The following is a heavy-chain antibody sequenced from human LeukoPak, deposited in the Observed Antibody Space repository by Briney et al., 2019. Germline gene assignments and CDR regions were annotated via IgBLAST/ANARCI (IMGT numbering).Heavy chain of an antibody. J-gene: IGHJ4*02. CDR1: GFTFSSYG. D-gene: IGHD3-16*01. CDR2: ISGNGGST. Sequence: GGSLRLSCSASGFTFSSYGMSWVRQAPGKGLEWVSAISGNGGSTYYADSVKGRFTISRDNSKNTLYLQMNSLRAEDTAVYYCAKARFDYLSYYFDYWGQGTLVTVSS. CDR3: AKARFDYLSYYFDY. V-gene: IGHV3-23*01.